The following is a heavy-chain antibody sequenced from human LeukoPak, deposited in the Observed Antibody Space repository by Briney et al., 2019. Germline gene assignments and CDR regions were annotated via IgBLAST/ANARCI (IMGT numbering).Heavy chain of an antibody. J-gene: IGHJ6*03. CDR2: ISWDGGST. V-gene: IGHV3-43D*03. CDR1: GFTFDDYA. D-gene: IGHD3-10*01. CDR3: AKSGAEGGDYYYYYYMDV. Sequence: GGSLRLSCAASGFTFDDYAMHWVRQAPGKGLEWVSLISWDGGSTYYADSVKGRFTISRDNSKNSLYLQMNSLRAEDTALYYCAKSGAEGGDYYYYYYMDVWGKGTTVTASS.